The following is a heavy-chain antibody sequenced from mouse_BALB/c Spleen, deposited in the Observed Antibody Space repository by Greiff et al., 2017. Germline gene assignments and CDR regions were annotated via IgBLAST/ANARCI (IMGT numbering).Heavy chain of an antibody. D-gene: IGHD1-2*01. CDR3: TRWGTAATFAMDY. V-gene: IGHV1-69*02. J-gene: IGHJ4*01. Sequence: QVQLQQPGAELVRPGASVKLSCKASGYTFTSYWINWVKQRPGQGLEWIGNIYPSDSYTNYNQKFKDKATLTVDKSSSTAYMQLSSPTSEDSAVYYCTRWGTAATFAMDYWGQGTSVTVSS. CDR1: GYTFTSYW. CDR2: IYPSDSYT.